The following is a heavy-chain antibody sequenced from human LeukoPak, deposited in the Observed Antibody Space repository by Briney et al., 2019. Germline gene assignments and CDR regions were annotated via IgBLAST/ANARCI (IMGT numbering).Heavy chain of an antibody. J-gene: IGHJ3*02. Sequence: SGPTLVKPTQTLTLTCTFSGFSLSTSGVGVGWIRQPPGKALEWLALIYWNDDKRYSPSLKSRLTITKDTSKNQVVLTMTNMDPVDTATYYCAHRLAVFGAPQIWFGESHDAFDIWGQGTMVTVSS. CDR2: IYWNDDK. D-gene: IGHD3-10*01. V-gene: IGHV2-5*01. CDR3: AHRLAVFGAPQIWFGESHDAFDI. CDR1: GFSLSTSGVG.